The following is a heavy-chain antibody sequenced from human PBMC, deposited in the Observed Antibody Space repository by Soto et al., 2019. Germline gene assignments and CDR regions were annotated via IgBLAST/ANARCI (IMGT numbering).Heavy chain of an antibody. CDR1: GFTFSDHQ. Sequence: EVQLVESGGGLVQPGGSLRLSRAASGFTFSDHQMDWVRQAPGKGLEWVGRSRNKANSYTTEYAASVKGRFTISRDDSKNSLYLQMNSLKIEDTAVYYCARVVGAPNWFDPWGQGTLVTVSS. J-gene: IGHJ5*02. D-gene: IGHD1-26*01. V-gene: IGHV3-72*01. CDR2: SRNKANSYTT. CDR3: ARVVGAPNWFDP.